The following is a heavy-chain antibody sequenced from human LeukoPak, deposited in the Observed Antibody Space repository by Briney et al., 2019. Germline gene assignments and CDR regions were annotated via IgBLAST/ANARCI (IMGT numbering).Heavy chain of an antibody. Sequence: SETRSLTCSVSGGSISGYYWSWIRQPPGKGLEWIGYIYYSGTTIHNPSLKSRLTISLDTSKNQFSLNLSSVTAADTAVYYCARDETHFYGSGSSNWFDPWGQGILVTVSS. V-gene: IGHV4-59*12. CDR3: ARDETHFYGSGSSNWFDP. J-gene: IGHJ5*02. D-gene: IGHD3-10*01. CDR1: GGSISGYY. CDR2: IYYSGTT.